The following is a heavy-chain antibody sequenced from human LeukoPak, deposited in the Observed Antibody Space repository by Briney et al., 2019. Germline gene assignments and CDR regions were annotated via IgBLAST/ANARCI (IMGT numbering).Heavy chain of an antibody. D-gene: IGHD3-10*01. CDR3: AGFGEPISQFDY. Sequence: GGSLRLSCAASGFTFSSYSMNWVRQAPGKGLEWVSSISSSSSYIYYADSVKGRFTISRDNAKNSLYLQMNSLRAEDTAVYYCAGFGEPISQFDYWGQGTLVTVSS. J-gene: IGHJ4*02. CDR2: ISSSSSYI. V-gene: IGHV3-21*01. CDR1: GFTFSSYS.